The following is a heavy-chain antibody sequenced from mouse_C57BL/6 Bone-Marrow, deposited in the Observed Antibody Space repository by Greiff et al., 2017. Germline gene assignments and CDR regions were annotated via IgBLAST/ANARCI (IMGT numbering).Heavy chain of an antibody. CDR1: GFTFSSYG. V-gene: IGHV5-6*02. CDR3: ARHYGYSFYYAMDY. Sequence: EVKFEESGGDLVKPGGSLKLSCAASGFTFSSYGMSWVRQTPDKRLEWVATISSGGSYTYYPDSVKGRFTISRDNAKNTLYLQMSSLKSEDTAMYYCARHYGYSFYYAMDYWGQGTSVTVSS. CDR2: ISSGGSYT. J-gene: IGHJ4*01. D-gene: IGHD2-2*01.